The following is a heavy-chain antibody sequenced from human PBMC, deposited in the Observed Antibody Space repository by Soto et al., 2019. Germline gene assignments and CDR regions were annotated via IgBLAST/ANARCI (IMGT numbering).Heavy chain of an antibody. CDR2: IYYSGST. CDR3: ARRSDSSNGHDY. J-gene: IGHJ4*02. V-gene: IGHV4-39*01. D-gene: IGHD6-13*01. CDR1: GGSISGSSYY. Sequence: PSETLSLTCTVSGGSISGSSYYWGWIRQPPGKGLEWIGSIYYSGSTYYNPSLKSRVTISVDTSKNQFSLKLSSVTAADTAVYYCARRSDSSNGHDYWGQGTLVTVSS.